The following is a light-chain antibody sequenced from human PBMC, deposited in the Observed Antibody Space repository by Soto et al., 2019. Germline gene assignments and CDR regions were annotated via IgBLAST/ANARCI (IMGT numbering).Light chain of an antibody. CDR2: EDD. CDR3: QSSDIRNVV. Sequence: NFMLTQPHSVSESPGKTVTISCTGSGGSIASNYVQWFQQRPGSAPTTVIYEDDQRPSGVPDRFSGSIDSSSNSAPLTISGLKTEDEADYYCQSSDIRNVVFGGGTKLTVL. J-gene: IGLJ2*01. CDR1: GGSIASNY. V-gene: IGLV6-57*02.